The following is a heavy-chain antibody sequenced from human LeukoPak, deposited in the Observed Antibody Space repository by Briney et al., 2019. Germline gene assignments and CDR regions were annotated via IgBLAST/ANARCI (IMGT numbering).Heavy chain of an antibody. CDR3: ARAVRYCSSTSCYPSRWFDP. Sequence: ASVKVSCKASGYTFTSYGISWVRQAPGQGLEWMGWISAYNGNTNYAQKLQGRVTMTTDTSTSTAYMEPRSLRSDDTAVYYCARAVRYCSSTSCYPSRWFDPWGQGTLVTVSS. CDR1: GYTFTSYG. V-gene: IGHV1-18*01. CDR2: ISAYNGNT. D-gene: IGHD2-2*01. J-gene: IGHJ5*02.